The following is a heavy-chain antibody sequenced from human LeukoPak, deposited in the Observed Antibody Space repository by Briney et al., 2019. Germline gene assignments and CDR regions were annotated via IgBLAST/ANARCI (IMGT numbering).Heavy chain of an antibody. Sequence: GGSLRLSCAASGFTFRSYTMNWVRQAPGKGLEWVSGITGSGGSIYYADSVKGRFTISRDNLKNTLYLQMNSLRAEDTAVYYCASYAYWGQGTLVTVSS. V-gene: IGHV3-23*01. J-gene: IGHJ4*02. CDR2: ITGSGGSI. D-gene: IGHD4-17*01. CDR1: GFTFRSYT. CDR3: ASYAY.